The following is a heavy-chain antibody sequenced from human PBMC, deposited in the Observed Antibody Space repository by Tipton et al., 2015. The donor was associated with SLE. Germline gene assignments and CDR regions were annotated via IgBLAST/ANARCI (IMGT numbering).Heavy chain of an antibody. CDR2: IHYSGST. Sequence: PGLVKPSETLSLTCSVSGGSISSRSHYWGWIRQPPGKGLEWIGSIHYSGSTYDNPSLKSRVTISVDTSKNQFSLKLSSVAAADTAVYYCARDTLGGLDYWGQGTLVTVSS. CDR3: ARDTLGGLDY. J-gene: IGHJ4*02. CDR1: GGSISSRSHY. D-gene: IGHD7-27*01. V-gene: IGHV4-39*07.